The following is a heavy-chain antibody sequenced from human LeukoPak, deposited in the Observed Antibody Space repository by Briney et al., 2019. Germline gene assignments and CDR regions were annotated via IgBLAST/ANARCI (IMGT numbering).Heavy chain of an antibody. Sequence: GGSLRLSCAASGFTISSNYMTWVRQAPGKGLEWVSVIYKNAITYYADTVKGRFTISRDKSKNTLYLQMNSLRADDTAVYYCARSLRVRGVPDYMDVWGKGTTVTISS. V-gene: IGHV3-53*01. J-gene: IGHJ6*03. CDR2: IYKNAIT. D-gene: IGHD3-10*01. CDR1: GFTISSNY. CDR3: ARSLRVRGVPDYMDV.